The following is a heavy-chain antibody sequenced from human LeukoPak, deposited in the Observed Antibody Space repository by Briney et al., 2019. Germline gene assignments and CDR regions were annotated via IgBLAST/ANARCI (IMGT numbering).Heavy chain of an antibody. D-gene: IGHD3-3*01. CDR1: GYTFTSYD. Sequence: GASVKVSCKASGYTFTSYDINWVRQATGQGLEWMGWMNPNSGNTGYAQKFQGRVTITRNTSISTAYMELSSLRSEDTAVYYCARGRSGTIFGVVRVTYYFDYWGQGTLVTVSS. CDR2: MNPNSGNT. CDR3: ARGRSGTIFGVVRVTYYFDY. J-gene: IGHJ4*02. V-gene: IGHV1-8*03.